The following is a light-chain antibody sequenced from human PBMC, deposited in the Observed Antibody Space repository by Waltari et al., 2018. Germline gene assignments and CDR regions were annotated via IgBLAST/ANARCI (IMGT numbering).Light chain of an antibody. V-gene: IGKV3-15*01. J-gene: IGKJ1*01. CDR1: QSIRSN. Sequence: EIVMTQSPATLSVFPGERATLSCRASQSIRSNLAWYQHKPGQAPRLLIYGASTRATGIPARFSGSGSGTEFTLNISSLQSVDFAVYFCQQYDNWLGTFGQGTKVEIK. CDR3: QQYDNWLGT. CDR2: GAS.